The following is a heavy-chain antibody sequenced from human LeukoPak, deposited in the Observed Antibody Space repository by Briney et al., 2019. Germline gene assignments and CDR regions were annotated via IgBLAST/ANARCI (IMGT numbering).Heavy chain of an antibody. CDR2: INHSGST. V-gene: IGHV4-34*01. D-gene: IGHD3-3*01. J-gene: IGHJ4*02. CDR3: ARGRGTIFGVAIRPNYFDY. Sequence: SETLSLTCAVYGGSFSGYYWSWIRQPPGKGLEWIGEINHSGSTNYNPSLKSRVTISVDTSKIQFSLKLSSVTAADTAVYYCARGRGTIFGVAIRPNYFDYWGQGTLVTVSS. CDR1: GGSFSGYY.